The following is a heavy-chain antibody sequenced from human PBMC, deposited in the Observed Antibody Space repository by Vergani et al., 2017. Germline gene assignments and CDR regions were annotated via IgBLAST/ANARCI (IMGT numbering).Heavy chain of an antibody. Sequence: EVQLVESGGGLVQPGRSLRLSCAASGFTFDDYAMHWVRQAPGKGLEWVSGISWNSGSIGYADSVKGRFTISRDNAKNSLYLQMNSLRAEDTAVYYCAAVADYYDAFDIWGQGTMVTVSS. CDR1: GFTFDDYA. CDR3: AAVADYYDAFDI. D-gene: IGHD6-19*01. V-gene: IGHV3-9*01. J-gene: IGHJ3*02. CDR2: ISWNSGSI.